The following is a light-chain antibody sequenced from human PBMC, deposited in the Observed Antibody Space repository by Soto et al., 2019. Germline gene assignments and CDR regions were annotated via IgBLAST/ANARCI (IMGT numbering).Light chain of an antibody. CDR1: QSISSW. J-gene: IGKJ3*01. CDR3: QQYSSYFFT. V-gene: IGKV1-5*03. Sequence: DIQMTQSPSTLSASVGDRVNITCRASQSISSWLAWYQQKPGKAPKLLIYRASDLQSGVPSRFSGSGSGTEFTLTISSLQTDDIATYYCQQYSSYFFTFGPGTKVYV. CDR2: RAS.